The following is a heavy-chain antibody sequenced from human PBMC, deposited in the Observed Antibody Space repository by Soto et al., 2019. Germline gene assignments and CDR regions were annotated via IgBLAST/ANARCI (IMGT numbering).Heavy chain of an antibody. D-gene: IGHD6-13*01. J-gene: IGHJ5*02. CDR2: IYYSGST. CDR1: AGSISSSSYY. V-gene: IGHV4-39*01. Sequence: LSLTCTVSAGSISSSSYYWCWIRQPPGKGRKWIGSIYYSGSTYYNPSLKSRVTISVDTSKNQFPLKLSSVTAADTAVYYCARHLIAAAGNTWFDPWGQGTLVTVSS. CDR3: ARHLIAAAGNTWFDP.